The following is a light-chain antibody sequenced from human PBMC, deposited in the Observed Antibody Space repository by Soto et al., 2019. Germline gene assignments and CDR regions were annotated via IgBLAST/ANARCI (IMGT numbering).Light chain of an antibody. V-gene: IGKV3-20*01. CDR1: QSVDTTF. CDR3: QQYMSSVT. J-gene: IGKJ1*01. Sequence: EIVLTQSPGSLSLSPGQRATLSCRASQSVDTTFFAWYQKKPGQAPRLRIYGASKRATGIPDRFSGSGSGTDFNLIISRLEPEDFAVYYSQQYMSSVTFGQGTKVEIK. CDR2: GAS.